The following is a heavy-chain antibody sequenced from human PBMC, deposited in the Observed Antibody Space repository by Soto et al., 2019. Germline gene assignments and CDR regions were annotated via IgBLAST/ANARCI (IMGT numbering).Heavy chain of an antibody. D-gene: IGHD3-22*01. CDR3: ARANVEWLLLSVFDY. Sequence: GASVKVSCKASGGTFSSYAISWVRQAPGQGLEWMGGIIPIFGTANYAQKFQGRVTITADKSTSTAYMELSSLRSEDTAVYYCARANVEWLLLSVFDYWGQGTLVTVSS. V-gene: IGHV1-69*06. CDR1: GGTFSSYA. CDR2: IIPIFGTA. J-gene: IGHJ4*02.